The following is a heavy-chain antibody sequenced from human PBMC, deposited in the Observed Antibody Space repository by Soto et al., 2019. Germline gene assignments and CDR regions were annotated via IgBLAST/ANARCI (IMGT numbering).Heavy chain of an antibody. Sequence: SLRLSCAASGFTFSSYGMHWVRQAPGKGLGWVAVIWYDGSNKFYADSVKGRFTISRDNSKNTLYLQMNSLRAEDTAVYYCARDLVGATTAYYFDYWGQGTLVTVSS. CDR1: GFTFSSYG. CDR3: ARDLVGATTAYYFDY. V-gene: IGHV3-33*01. J-gene: IGHJ4*02. D-gene: IGHD1-26*01. CDR2: IWYDGSNK.